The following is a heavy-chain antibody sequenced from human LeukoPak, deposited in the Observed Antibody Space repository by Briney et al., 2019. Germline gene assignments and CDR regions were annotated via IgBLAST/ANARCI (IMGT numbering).Heavy chain of an antibody. Sequence: GGSLRLSCAASGFTVSSNYMSWVRQAPGKGLEWVSVIYSDGNTYYADSVKGRFTISRDNSKNTLYLQMNSLRAEDTAVYYCYYYDSSGYSSGGQGTLVTVSS. V-gene: IGHV3-53*01. J-gene: IGHJ4*02. CDR1: GFTVSSNY. CDR2: IYSDGNT. D-gene: IGHD3-22*01. CDR3: YYYDSSGYSS.